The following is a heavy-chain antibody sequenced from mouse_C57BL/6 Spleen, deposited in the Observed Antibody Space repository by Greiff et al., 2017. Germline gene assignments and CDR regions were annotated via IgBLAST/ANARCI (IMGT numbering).Heavy chain of an antibody. CDR1: GYTFTDYY. V-gene: IGHV1-76*01. Sequence: QVQLQQSGAELVRPGASVKLSCKASGYTFTDYYINWVKQRPGQGLEWIARIYPGSGNTYYNEKFKGKATLTAEKSSSTAYMKLSSLTSEDSAVYFCARGRGDGYYFDCWGQGTTLTVSS. CDR2: IYPGSGNT. J-gene: IGHJ2*01. CDR3: ARGRGDGYYFDC. D-gene: IGHD2-3*01.